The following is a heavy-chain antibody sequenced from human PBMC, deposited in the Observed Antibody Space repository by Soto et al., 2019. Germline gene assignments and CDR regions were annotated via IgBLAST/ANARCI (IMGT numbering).Heavy chain of an antibody. J-gene: IGHJ5*02. CDR1: GFTFTSHA. Sequence: HPGGSLRLSCAASGFTFTSHAMSWVRQAPGKGLEWVSAISGSGGSTYYADSVKGRFTISRDNSKNTLYLQMNSLRAEDTAVYYCAKRIEAAGAWFDPWGQGTLVTVSS. CDR2: ISGSGGST. CDR3: AKRIEAAGAWFDP. D-gene: IGHD6-13*01. V-gene: IGHV3-23*01.